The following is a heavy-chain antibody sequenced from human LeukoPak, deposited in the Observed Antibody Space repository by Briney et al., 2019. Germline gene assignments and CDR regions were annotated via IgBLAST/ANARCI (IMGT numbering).Heavy chain of an antibody. CDR1: GFTFGSHA. CDR3: ATDLSWNYDFDY. CDR2: ISGSGGST. D-gene: IGHD1-7*01. J-gene: IGHJ4*02. V-gene: IGHV3-23*01. Sequence: PGGSLRLSCEASGFTFGSHAMSWVRQAPGKGLEWVSGISGSGGSTYYADSVKGRLTISRDNSKNTLYLQTNSLRAEDTAVYYCATDLSWNYDFDYWGQGTLVTVSS.